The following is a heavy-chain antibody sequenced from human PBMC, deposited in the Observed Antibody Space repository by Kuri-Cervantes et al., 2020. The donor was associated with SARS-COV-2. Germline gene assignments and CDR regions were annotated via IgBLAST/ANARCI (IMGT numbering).Heavy chain of an antibody. CDR2: IKQDGSEK. CDR1: GFAFSSYW. J-gene: IGHJ6*03. Sequence: GGSLRLSCAASGFAFSSYWMSWVRQAPGKGLEWVANIKQDGSEKYYVDSVKGRFTISRDNAKNSLYLQMNSLRAEDTAVYYCARGISNHIYYYYYMDVWGKGTTVTVSS. D-gene: IGHD4-11*01. CDR3: ARGISNHIYYYYYMDV. V-gene: IGHV3-7*04.